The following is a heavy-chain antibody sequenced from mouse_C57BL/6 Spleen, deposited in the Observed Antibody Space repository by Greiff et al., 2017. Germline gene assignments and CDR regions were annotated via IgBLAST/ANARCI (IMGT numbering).Heavy chain of an antibody. CDR1: GYTFTSYW. Sequence: VQLQQPGAELVKPGASVKLSCKASGYTFTSYWMHWVKQRPGQGLEWIGMIHPNSGSTNYNEKFKSKATLTVDKSSSTAYMHLSSLTSEASAVYYCARRQEGYYGYWGQGTTLTVSS. V-gene: IGHV1-64*01. CDR3: ARRQEGYYGY. CDR2: IHPNSGST. D-gene: IGHD1-1*01. J-gene: IGHJ2*01.